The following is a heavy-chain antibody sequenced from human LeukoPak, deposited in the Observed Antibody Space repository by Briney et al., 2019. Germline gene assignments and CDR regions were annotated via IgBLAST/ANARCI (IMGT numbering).Heavy chain of an antibody. CDR2: IYYSGST. J-gene: IGHJ4*02. CDR1: GGSISSSSYY. V-gene: IGHV4-39*01. D-gene: IGHD3-3*01. Sequence: SQTLSLTCTVSGGSISSSSYYWGWIRQPPGKGLEWIGSIYYSGSTYYNPSLKSRVTISVDTSKNQFSLKLSSVTAADTAVYYCARHPLEYYDFWSGYYKRGPFDYWGQGTLVTVSS. CDR3: ARHPLEYYDFWSGYYKRGPFDY.